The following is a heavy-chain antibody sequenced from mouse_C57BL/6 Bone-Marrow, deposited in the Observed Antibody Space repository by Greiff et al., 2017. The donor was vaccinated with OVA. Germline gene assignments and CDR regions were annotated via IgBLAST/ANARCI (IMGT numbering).Heavy chain of an antibody. D-gene: IGHD1-1*01. CDR1: GYTFTSYW. CDR3: ARDYYGSSYWFAY. Sequence: QVQLQQPGAELVKPGASVTLSCKASGYTFTSYWMQWVKQRPGQGLEWIGEIDPSDSYTNYNQKFKGKATLTVDTSSSTAYMQLSSLTSEDSAVYYCARDYYGSSYWFAYWGRGTLVTVSA. V-gene: IGHV1-50*01. CDR2: IDPSDSYT. J-gene: IGHJ3*01.